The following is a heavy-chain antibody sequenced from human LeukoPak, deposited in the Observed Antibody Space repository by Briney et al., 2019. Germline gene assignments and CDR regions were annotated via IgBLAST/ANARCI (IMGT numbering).Heavy chain of an antibody. CDR1: GFTFSSYS. V-gene: IGHV3-21*04. CDR2: ISSSSSYI. CDR3: AKDRSGFGANDY. D-gene: IGHD3-10*01. J-gene: IGHJ4*02. Sequence: GGSLRLSCAASGFTFSSYSMNWVRQAPGKGLEWVSSISSSSSYIYYADSVKGRFTISRDNAKNTLYLQMNSLRSEDTATYYCAKDRSGFGANDYWGQGTLVTVSS.